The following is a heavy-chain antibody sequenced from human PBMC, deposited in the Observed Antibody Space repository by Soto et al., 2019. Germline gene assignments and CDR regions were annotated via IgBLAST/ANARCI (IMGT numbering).Heavy chain of an antibody. CDR1: GYSFTSYG. CDR3: ARAGDDYGDYWFDP. Sequence: ASVKVSCKASGYSFTSYGISWVRQALGQGLEWMGWISAYNGNTNYAQKLQGRVTMTTDTSTSTAYMELRSLRSDDTAVYYCARAGDDYGDYWFDPWGQGTLVTVS. CDR2: ISAYNGNT. V-gene: IGHV1-18*01. D-gene: IGHD4-17*01. J-gene: IGHJ5*02.